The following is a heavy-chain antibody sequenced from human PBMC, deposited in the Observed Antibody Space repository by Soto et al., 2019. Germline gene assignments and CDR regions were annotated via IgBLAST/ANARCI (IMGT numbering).Heavy chain of an antibody. D-gene: IGHD3-22*01. CDR3: AKDTSDSSGSPLGAFDI. Sequence: GGSLRLSCAASGFTFSSYWMHWVRQAPGKGLVWVSRINSDGSSTSYADSVKGRFTTSRDNAKNTLYLQMNSLRAEDTAVYYCAKDTSDSSGSPLGAFDIWGQGTMVTVSS. V-gene: IGHV3-74*01. J-gene: IGHJ3*02. CDR1: GFTFSSYW. CDR2: INSDGSST.